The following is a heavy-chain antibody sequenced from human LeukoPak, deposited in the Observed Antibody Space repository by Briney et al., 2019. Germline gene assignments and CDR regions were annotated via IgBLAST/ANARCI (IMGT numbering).Heavy chain of an antibody. CDR2: IRFDGSET. D-gene: IGHD2/OR15-2a*01. Sequence: GGSLRLSCAASGFTFSSYSMNWVRQAPGKGLEWVAFIRFDGSETYYADSVKGRFTFSRDNSKNTLYLQMNSLRTEDTAMYHCAKGRDFFLDYWGQGTLVTVSS. CDR1: GFTFSSYS. J-gene: IGHJ4*02. V-gene: IGHV3-30*02. CDR3: AKGRDFFLDY.